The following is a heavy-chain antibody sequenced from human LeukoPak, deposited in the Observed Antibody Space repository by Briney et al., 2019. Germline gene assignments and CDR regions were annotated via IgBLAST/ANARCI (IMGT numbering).Heavy chain of an antibody. CDR3: ARQGVEYSRPFDY. Sequence: PSQTLSLTCAVSGGSISSGGYSWSWIRQPPGKGLEWIGYIYHSGSTYYNPSLKSRATISVDRSKNQFSLKLSSVTAADTAVYYCARQGVEYSRPFDYWGQGTLVTVSS. CDR2: IYHSGST. CDR1: GGSISSGGYS. V-gene: IGHV4-30-2*01. D-gene: IGHD6-6*01. J-gene: IGHJ4*02.